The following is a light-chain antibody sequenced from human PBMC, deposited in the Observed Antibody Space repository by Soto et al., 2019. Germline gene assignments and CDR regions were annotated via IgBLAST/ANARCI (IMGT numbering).Light chain of an antibody. J-gene: IGKJ2*01. CDR2: GAS. CDR3: QQSYSTPHT. Sequence: DIQMTQSPSSLAASVGDRVTISCRASQIISTYLNWYQQKPGQVPTLLIYGASSLQSGVPSRFSARGSGTDFTLSISSLQREDFATYYCQQSYSTPHTFGQGTKLEIK. V-gene: IGKV1-39*01. CDR1: QIISTY.